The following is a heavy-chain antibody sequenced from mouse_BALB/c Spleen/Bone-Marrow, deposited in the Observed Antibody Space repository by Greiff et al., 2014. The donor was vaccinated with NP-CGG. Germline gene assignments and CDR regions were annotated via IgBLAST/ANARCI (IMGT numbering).Heavy chain of an antibody. Sequence: DLVKPGASVKLSCKASGYTFTSYWINWIKQRPGQGLEWIGRIAPGSGSTYYDEVFKGKATLAVDTSSSTAYIQLSNLSSKDSAVYFCARSYYGRAMDYWGQGTSVTVSS. CDR3: ARSYYGRAMDY. D-gene: IGHD1-1*01. V-gene: IGHV1S41*01. CDR2: IAPGSGST. J-gene: IGHJ4*01. CDR1: GYTFTSYW.